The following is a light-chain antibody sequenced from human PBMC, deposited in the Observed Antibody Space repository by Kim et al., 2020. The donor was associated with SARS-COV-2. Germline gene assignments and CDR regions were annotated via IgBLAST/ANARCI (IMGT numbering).Light chain of an antibody. CDR3: QVWDCSSDWV. CDR1: NIGSKS. V-gene: IGLV3-21*04. J-gene: IGLJ3*02. CDR2: YDS. Sequence: VAPGKTARSTCGGNNIGSKSVHWYQQKPGQAPVLVIYYDSDRPSGIPERFSGSNSGNTATLTISRVEAGDEADYYCQVWDCSSDWVFGGGTKLTVL.